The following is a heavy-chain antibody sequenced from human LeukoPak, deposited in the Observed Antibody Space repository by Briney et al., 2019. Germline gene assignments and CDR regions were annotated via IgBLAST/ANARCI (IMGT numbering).Heavy chain of an antibody. V-gene: IGHV3-48*03. J-gene: IGHJ4*02. CDR3: ARGMTGSYFGHFDY. D-gene: IGHD1-26*01. CDR1: GSSFSSYE. Sequence: GGSLRLSCAASGSSFSSYEMNWVRQAPGKGLEWVSYMSSSGGTIYYADSVKGRFTISRDNGKNSLYLQMNSLRAEDTAVYYCARGMTGSYFGHFDYWGQGTLVTVSS. CDR2: MSSSGGTI.